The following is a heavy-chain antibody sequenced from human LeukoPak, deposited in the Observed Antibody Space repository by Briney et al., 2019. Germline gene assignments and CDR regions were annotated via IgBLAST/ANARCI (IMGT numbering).Heavy chain of an antibody. Sequence: PGGSLRLPCAASGFTFSSYGMHWVRQAPGKGLEWVAVISYDGSNKYYADSVKGRFTISRDNSKNTLYLQMNSLRAEDTAVYYCAKVYGLLDYWGQGTLVTVSS. V-gene: IGHV3-30*18. CDR1: GFTFSSYG. J-gene: IGHJ4*02. CDR2: ISYDGSNK. CDR3: AKVYGLLDY. D-gene: IGHD2-8*01.